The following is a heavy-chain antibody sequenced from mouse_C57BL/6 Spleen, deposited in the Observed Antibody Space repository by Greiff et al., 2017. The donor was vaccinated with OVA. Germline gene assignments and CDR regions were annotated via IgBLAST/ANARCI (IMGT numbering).Heavy chain of an antibody. J-gene: IGHJ2*01. D-gene: IGHD1-1*01. CDR2: IYPGDGGT. V-gene: IGHV1-82*01. CDR3: VSGSYSGSSYGFDY. Sequence: VQLQQSGPELVKPGASVKISCKASGYAFSSSWMNWVKQRPGKGLEWIGRIYPGDGGTNYNGKFKGKATLTADKSSSTAYMHLSSLTSEESAVDFGVSGSYSGSSYGFDYWGQGTTLTVSS. CDR1: GYAFSSSW.